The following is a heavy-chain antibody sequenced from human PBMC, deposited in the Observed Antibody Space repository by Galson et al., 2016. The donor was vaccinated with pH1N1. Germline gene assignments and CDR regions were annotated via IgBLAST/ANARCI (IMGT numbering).Heavy chain of an antibody. J-gene: IGHJ5*02. CDR2: IYWNDDK. CDR1: GFSLSTSGVG. D-gene: IGHD4-17*01. V-gene: IGHV2-5*01. Sequence: PALVKPTQTLTLTCTFSGFSLSTSGVGVGWTHQPPGKALEWLALIYWNDDKRYSPSLKSRLTITKDTSKNQVVLTMTNMDPVDTATYYCAHSLYGDYVGWFDPWGQGTLVTVSS. CDR3: AHSLYGDYVGWFDP.